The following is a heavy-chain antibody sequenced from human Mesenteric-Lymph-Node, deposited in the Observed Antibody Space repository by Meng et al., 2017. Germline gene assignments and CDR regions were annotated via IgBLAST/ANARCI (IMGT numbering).Heavy chain of an antibody. CDR2: ISGGGSGT. CDR1: GLTFKNYA. J-gene: IGHJ4*02. D-gene: IGHD3-10*01. V-gene: IGHV3-23*01. CDR3: AKERGSYYYGSGSHDY. Sequence: GESLKISCAASGLTFKNYAMSWVRQAPGKGLEWVSAISGGGSGTDYADSVKGRFTISRDNSKNTLYLQMNSLRAEDTAVYYCAKERGSYYYGSGSHDYWGQGTLVTVSS.